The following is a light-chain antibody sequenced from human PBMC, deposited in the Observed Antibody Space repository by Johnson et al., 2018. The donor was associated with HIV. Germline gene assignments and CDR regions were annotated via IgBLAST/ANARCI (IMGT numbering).Light chain of an antibody. Sequence: QPVLTQPPSVSAAPGQKVTISCSGSSSNIGKNHVSWYQQFPGTAPKLLVYEDDKRPSDIPDRFSGSKSGPSATLGITGLQPGDEADYYCGTWDSNLIFDFVFGTGTKVTVL. V-gene: IGLV1-51*02. CDR3: GTWDSNLIFDFV. CDR1: SSNIGKNH. CDR2: EDD. J-gene: IGLJ1*01.